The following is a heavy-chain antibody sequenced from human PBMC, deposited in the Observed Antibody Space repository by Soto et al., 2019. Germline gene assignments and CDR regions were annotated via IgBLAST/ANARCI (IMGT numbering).Heavy chain of an antibody. Sequence: PGGSLRLSCASSGFTFSSYAMSWVRQATGKGLGWVSAISGSGGSTYYADSVKGRFTISRDNSKNTLYLQMNSLRAEDTAVYYCAKDLTYYYDSSGYYLDAFDIWGQGTMVT. CDR3: AKDLTYYYDSSGYYLDAFDI. D-gene: IGHD3-22*01. CDR1: GFTFSSYA. V-gene: IGHV3-23*01. J-gene: IGHJ3*02. CDR2: ISGSGGST.